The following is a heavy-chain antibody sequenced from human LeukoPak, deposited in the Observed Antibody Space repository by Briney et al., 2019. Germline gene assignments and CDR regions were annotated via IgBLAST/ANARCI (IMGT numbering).Heavy chain of an antibody. CDR2: IKQDGSEK. D-gene: IGHD6-19*01. J-gene: IGHJ4*02. CDR3: ARAGSGWYCYFDY. V-gene: IGHV3-7*05. Sequence: GGSLRLSCAASGFTSSSYWMSWVRQAPGKGLEWVANIKQDGSEKYYVDSVKGRFTVSRDNANNSLYLQMNSLRAEDTAVYYCARAGSGWYCYFDYWGQGTLVTVSS. CDR1: GFTSSSYW.